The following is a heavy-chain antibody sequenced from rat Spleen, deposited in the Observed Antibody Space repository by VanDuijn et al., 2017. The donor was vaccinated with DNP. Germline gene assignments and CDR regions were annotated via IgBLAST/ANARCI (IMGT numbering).Heavy chain of an antibody. CDR1: GFTFSAER. CDR2: INNSGDNS. J-gene: IGHJ2*01. V-gene: IGHV5-46*01. CDR3: TSTEALFDY. D-gene: IGHD1-11*01. Sequence: EVQLVESGGGLVQPGSSLKLSCAASGFTFSAERMAWFRQAPTKGLEWVATINNSGDNSYYQDSVTGRFTLSRDNAKTTLYLQMNSLRSQETATYYCTSTEALFDYWGQGVMVTVSS.